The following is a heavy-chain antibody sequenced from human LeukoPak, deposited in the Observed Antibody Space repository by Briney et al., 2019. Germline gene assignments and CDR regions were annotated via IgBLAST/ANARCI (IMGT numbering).Heavy chain of an antibody. V-gene: IGHV3-9*01. Sequence: PGGSLRLSCAASGFTFDDYAMHWVRQAPGKGLEWVSGITWNSGSIGYADSVKGRFTISRDNAKNSLYLQMNSLRAEDTALYYCAKDMAFSITRNGPFDYWGQGTLVTVSS. J-gene: IGHJ4*02. CDR3: AKDMAFSITRNGPFDY. CDR2: ITWNSGSI. CDR1: GFTFDDYA. D-gene: IGHD5-12*01.